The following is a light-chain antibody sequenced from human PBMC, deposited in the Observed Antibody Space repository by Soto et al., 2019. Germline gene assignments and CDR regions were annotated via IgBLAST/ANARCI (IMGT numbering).Light chain of an antibody. CDR3: QHFGSSLRT. J-gene: IGKJ1*01. Sequence: DIQMTQSPSTLSSSVGDRVTITCLASQSISRGLAWYQQKPGKAPNLLIYDASTLESGVPSRFSGSGSGTEFTLTISSLQPEDFAVYYCQHFGSSLRTFGQGTKVDIK. CDR1: QSISRG. V-gene: IGKV1-5*01. CDR2: DAS.